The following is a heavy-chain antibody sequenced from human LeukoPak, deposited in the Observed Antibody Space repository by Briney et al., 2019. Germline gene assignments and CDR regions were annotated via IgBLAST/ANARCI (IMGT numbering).Heavy chain of an antibody. V-gene: IGHV5-10-1*01. Sequence: GESLKISCKGSGYSFTSYWISWVRQMPGKGLEWMGRIDPSDSYTNYSPSFQGHVTISADKSISTAYPQWSSLKASDTAMYYCARHYCSGGSCYRGWFDPWGQGTLVTVSS. J-gene: IGHJ5*02. CDR1: GYSFTSYW. CDR2: IDPSDSYT. D-gene: IGHD2-15*01. CDR3: ARHYCSGGSCYRGWFDP.